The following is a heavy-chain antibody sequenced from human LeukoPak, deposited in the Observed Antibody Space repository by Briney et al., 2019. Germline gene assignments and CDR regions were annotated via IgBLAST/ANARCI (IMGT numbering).Heavy chain of an antibody. V-gene: IGHV3-23*01. CDR1: GLTFSDYS. CDR3: TTETHQDIVVVVALFDY. CDR2: ISAGGGST. Sequence: PGGSLRLSCAVSGLTFSDYSMTWVRQAPGKGLFWVSGISAGGGSTYYADSVKGRFTISRDNSRNTLYLQMNSLKTEDTAVYYCTTETHQDIVVVVALFDYWGQGTLVTVSS. D-gene: IGHD2-15*01. J-gene: IGHJ4*02.